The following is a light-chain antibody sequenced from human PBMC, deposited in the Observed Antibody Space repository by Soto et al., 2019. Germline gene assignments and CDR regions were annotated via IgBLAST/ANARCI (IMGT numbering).Light chain of an antibody. CDR3: LSPDISGNSWV. V-gene: IGLV3-25*02. CDR2: KDT. J-gene: IGLJ3*02. CDR1: ALPKQF. Sequence: SYELTQPPSMSVSPEQTARINCSGDALPKQFAYWYQQKTAQAPLLVIYKDTERPSGIPERFTGSNSGTTVTLTISGVQAEDEADYYCLSPDISGNSWVFGGGTKLTVL.